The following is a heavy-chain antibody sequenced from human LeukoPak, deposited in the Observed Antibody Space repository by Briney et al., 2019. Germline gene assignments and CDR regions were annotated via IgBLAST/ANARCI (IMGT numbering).Heavy chain of an antibody. V-gene: IGHV3-23*01. CDR3: AKDPTYYDFWSGYYTEFDY. D-gene: IGHD3-3*01. CDR2: ISGSGGST. CDR1: GFTFSSYA. J-gene: IGHJ4*02. Sequence: LGGSLRLSCAASGFTFSSYAMSWVRQAPGKGLEWVSAISGSGGSTYYADSVKGRFTISRDNSKNTLYLQMNSLRAEDTAVYYCAKDPTYYDFWSGYYTEFDYWGQGTLVTVSS.